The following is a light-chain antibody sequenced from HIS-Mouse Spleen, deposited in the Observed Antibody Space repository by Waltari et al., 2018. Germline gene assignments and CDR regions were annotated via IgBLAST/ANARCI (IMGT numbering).Light chain of an antibody. CDR2: RNN. Sequence: QSVLTQPPSASGTPGQRVTISCSGSSSNIGSNYVYWYQQLPGTAPKLLFYRNNRRPYGVPDRFSGSKSGTSASLAISGLRSEDEADYYCAAWDDSLSGVVFGGGTKLTVL. J-gene: IGLJ2*01. CDR1: SSNIGSNY. V-gene: IGLV1-47*01. CDR3: AAWDDSLSGVV.